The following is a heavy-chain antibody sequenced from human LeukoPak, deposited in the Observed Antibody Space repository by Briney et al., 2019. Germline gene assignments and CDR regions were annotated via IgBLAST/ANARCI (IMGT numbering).Heavy chain of an antibody. D-gene: IGHD1/OR15-1a*01. CDR1: GGSISSSYYS. Sequence: SETLSLTCTVSGGSISSSYYSWGWIRQPPEKGLEWIGSVHPSGSTYCNSSLKSRVTISVDTSKKQFSLKMTSVTAADTAVYFCAIRRTDPVAFDIWGQGTMVTVSS. CDR2: VHPSGST. V-gene: IGHV4-39*01. J-gene: IGHJ3*02. CDR3: AIRRTDPVAFDI.